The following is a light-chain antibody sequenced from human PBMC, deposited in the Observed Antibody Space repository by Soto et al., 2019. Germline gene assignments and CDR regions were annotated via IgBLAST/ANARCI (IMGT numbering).Light chain of an antibody. CDR1: RSDVGGYNY. CDR2: EVS. J-gene: IGLJ2*01. V-gene: IGLV2-8*01. CDR3: SSYAGTLGV. Sequence: QSALTQPPSASGSPGQSVTISCIGTRSDVGGYNYVSWYQQLPGKAPTLMIYEVSKRPSGVPDRFSGSKSGNTASLTVSGLHAEDEAEYYCSSYAGTLGVFGGGTKVTVL.